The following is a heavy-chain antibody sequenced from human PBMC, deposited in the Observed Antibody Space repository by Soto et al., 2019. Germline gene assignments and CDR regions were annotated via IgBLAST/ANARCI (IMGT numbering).Heavy chain of an antibody. CDR2: ISNDGSNK. J-gene: IGHJ3*02. CDR3: ARDQFLDAFDI. Sequence: QVQLVESGGGVVQPGRSLRLSCAASGFIFSSYSMHWVRQAPGQGLEWVAIISNDGSNKDYVDSVKGRFTISRDNSNITLSLQMNSLRAEDTAVYYCARDQFLDAFDIWGQGTMVTVSS. D-gene: IGHD2-21*01. V-gene: IGHV3-30-3*01. CDR1: GFIFSSYS.